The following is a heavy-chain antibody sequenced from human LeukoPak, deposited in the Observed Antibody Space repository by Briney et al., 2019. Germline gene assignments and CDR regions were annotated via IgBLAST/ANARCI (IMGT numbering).Heavy chain of an antibody. CDR2: ISGSGYNT. J-gene: IGHJ4*02. D-gene: IGHD2-2*01. CDR1: GFTFSSYA. V-gene: IGHV3-23*01. CDR3: AKDYIGYDQDFDY. Sequence: PGGSLRLSCAASGFTFSSYAMSWVRQAPGKGLEWVSSISGSGYNTYYANSVKGRFSISRDNSKNTLDLQMNSLRAEDMAVYYCAKDYIGYDQDFDYWGQGTLVTVSS.